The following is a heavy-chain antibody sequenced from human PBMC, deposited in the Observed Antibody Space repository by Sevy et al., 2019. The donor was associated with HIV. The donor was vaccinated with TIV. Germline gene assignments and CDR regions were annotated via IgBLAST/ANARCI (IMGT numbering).Heavy chain of an antibody. CDR2: IYYSGST. CDR3: ARDSLILTGSGPGGGNAFDI. Sequence: SETLSLTCTVSGGSISSYYWSWIRQPPGKGLEWIGYIYYSGSTNYNPSLKSRVTISVDTSKNQFSLKLSSVTAADTAVYYCARDSLILTGSGPGGGNAFDIWGQGTMVTVSS. J-gene: IGHJ3*02. D-gene: IGHD3-9*01. V-gene: IGHV4-59*01. CDR1: GGSISSYY.